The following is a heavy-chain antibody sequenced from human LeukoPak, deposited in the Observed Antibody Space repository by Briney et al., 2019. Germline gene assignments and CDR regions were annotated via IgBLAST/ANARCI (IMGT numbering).Heavy chain of an antibody. D-gene: IGHD2-8*01. J-gene: IGHJ3*02. Sequence: GGSLRLSCAASGFTFSSYGMSWVRQAPGKGLEGVANINQDGSEKYYVDSVKGRFTISRDNAKNSLYLQMNSLRAEDTAVYYCARLLYAITAFDIWGQGTMVTVSS. CDR1: GFTFSSYG. V-gene: IGHV3-7*01. CDR3: ARLLYAITAFDI. CDR2: INQDGSEK.